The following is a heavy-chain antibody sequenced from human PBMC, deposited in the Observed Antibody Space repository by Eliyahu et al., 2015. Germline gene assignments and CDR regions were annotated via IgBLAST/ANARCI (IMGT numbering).Heavy chain of an antibody. V-gene: IGHV3-21*01. CDR3: ARDGYYYGSGSYQRWFDP. CDR1: GFTFSSYS. D-gene: IGHD3-10*01. J-gene: IGHJ5*02. Sequence: EVQLVESGGGLVKPGGSLRLSCAASGFTFSSYSMNWVRQAPGKGLEWVSSISSSSSYIYYADSVKGRFTISRDNAKNSLYLQMNSLRAEDTAVYYCARDGYYYGSGSYQRWFDPWGQGTLVTVSS. CDR2: ISSSSSYI.